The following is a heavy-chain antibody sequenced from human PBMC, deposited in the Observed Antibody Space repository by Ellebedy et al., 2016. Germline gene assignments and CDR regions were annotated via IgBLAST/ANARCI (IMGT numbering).Heavy chain of an antibody. Sequence: GGSLRLSCAASGFTFSSYGMHWVRQAPGKGLEWVAVIWYDGSNKYYADSVKGRFTISRDNSKNTLYLQMNSLRAEDTAVYYCARGPETTWYFDLWGRGTLVTVSS. CDR2: IWYDGSNK. J-gene: IGHJ2*01. CDR1: GFTFSSYG. D-gene: IGHD1/OR15-1a*01. V-gene: IGHV3-33*01. CDR3: ARGPETTWYFDL.